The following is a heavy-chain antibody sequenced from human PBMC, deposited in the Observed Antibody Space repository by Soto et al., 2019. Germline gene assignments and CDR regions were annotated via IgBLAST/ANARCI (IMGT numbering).Heavy chain of an antibody. D-gene: IGHD3-10*01. CDR2: ISYDGSNK. J-gene: IGHJ4*02. Sequence: QVQLVESGGGVVQPGRSLRLSCAASGFTFSSYGMHWVRQAPGKGLEWVAVISYDGSNKYYADSVKGRFTISRDNSKNTLYLQMNSLRAEDTAGYYCAKDLPDDLMVRGIGSDYWGQGTLVTVSS. CDR1: GFTFSSYG. V-gene: IGHV3-30*18. CDR3: AKDLPDDLMVRGIGSDY.